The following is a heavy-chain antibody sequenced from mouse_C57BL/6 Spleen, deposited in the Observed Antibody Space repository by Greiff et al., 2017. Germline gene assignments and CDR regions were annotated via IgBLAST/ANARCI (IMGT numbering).Heavy chain of an antibody. CDR3: AREDYGSSDWYFDV. J-gene: IGHJ1*03. Sequence: QVQLQQPGAELVKPGASVKMSCKASGYTFTSYWITWVKQRPGQGLEWIGEIYPGSGSPNYNEKFKGKATLTVDTSSSTAYMQLSSLTSEDSAVYYCAREDYGSSDWYFDVWGTGTTVTVSS. CDR1: GYTFTSYW. D-gene: IGHD1-1*01. V-gene: IGHV1-55*01. CDR2: IYPGSGSP.